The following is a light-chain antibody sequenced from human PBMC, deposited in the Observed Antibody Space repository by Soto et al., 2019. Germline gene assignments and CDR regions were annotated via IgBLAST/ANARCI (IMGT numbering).Light chain of an antibody. V-gene: IGLV1-44*01. CDR3: AAWDDSLNGRYV. J-gene: IGLJ1*01. Sequence: HSVLTQPPSASGTPGQRVTISCSGSSSNIGSNTVNWYQQLPGTAPKLLIYSNNQRPSGVPDRFSGSKYGTSASLAISGLQSEDEADYYCAAWDDSLNGRYVFGTGTKLTVL. CDR1: SSNIGSNT. CDR2: SNN.